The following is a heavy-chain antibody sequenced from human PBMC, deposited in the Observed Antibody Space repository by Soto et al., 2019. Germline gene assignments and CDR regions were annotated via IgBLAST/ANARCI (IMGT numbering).Heavy chain of an antibody. CDR2: IYRSGST. V-gene: IGHV4-4*09. CDR3: ARTLDYGHMDV. CDR1: GDSIRNQY. Sequence: SETLSLTCTVSGDSIRNQYWSWIRRPPGRGLEWIGYIYRSGSTKYNPSLKSRLTISVDTSKNQFSLKLSSVTAADTAVYYCARTLDYGHMDVWGKGSTVTVSS. J-gene: IGHJ6*03. D-gene: IGHD3-16*01.